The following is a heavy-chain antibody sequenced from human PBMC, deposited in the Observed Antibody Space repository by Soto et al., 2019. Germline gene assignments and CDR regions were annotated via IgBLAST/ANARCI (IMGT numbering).Heavy chain of an antibody. CDR1: GYTFSTYW. CDR3: ARHHGSPVYYYGMDV. Sequence: EVQLVQSGAEVKKPGESLQISCKASGYTFSTYWIDWVRQMPGKGLEWMGIIYPGDSDTRYSPSFQGQVTISADKSISTAYLQWSSLKASDTAMYYCARHHGSPVYYYGMDVWGQGTTVIVSS. D-gene: IGHD6-13*01. V-gene: IGHV5-51*01. CDR2: IYPGDSDT. J-gene: IGHJ6*02.